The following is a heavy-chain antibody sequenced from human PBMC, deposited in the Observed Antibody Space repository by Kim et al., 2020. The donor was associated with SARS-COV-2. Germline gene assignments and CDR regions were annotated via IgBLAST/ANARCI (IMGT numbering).Heavy chain of an antibody. D-gene: IGHD3-10*01. CDR3: ARGQTMVRGAISGWFVP. V-gene: IGHV3-21*01. Sequence: GGSLRLSCAASGFTFSSYSMNWVRQAPGKGLEWVSSISSSSSYIYYADSVKGRFTISRDNAKNSLYLQMNSLRAEDTAVYYCARGQTMVRGAISGWFVPWGQRTLVTVSS. CDR2: ISSSSSYI. CDR1: GFTFSSYS. J-gene: IGHJ5*02.